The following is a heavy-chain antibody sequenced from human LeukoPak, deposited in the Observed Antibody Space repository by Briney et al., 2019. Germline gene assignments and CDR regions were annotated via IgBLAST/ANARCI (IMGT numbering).Heavy chain of an antibody. D-gene: IGHD6-6*01. Sequence: GRYLRLSCAASGFTFSSYAMHWVRQAPGKGLEWVAVISYDGSNKYYADSVKGRFTIPRDNSKNTLYLQMNSLRAEDTAVYYCARSRSSSSIDYWGQGTLVTVSS. J-gene: IGHJ4*02. CDR3: ARSRSSSSIDY. CDR2: ISYDGSNK. CDR1: GFTFSSYA. V-gene: IGHV3-30-3*01.